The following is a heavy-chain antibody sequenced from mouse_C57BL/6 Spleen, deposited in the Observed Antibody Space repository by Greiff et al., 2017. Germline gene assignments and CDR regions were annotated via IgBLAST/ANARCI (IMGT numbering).Heavy chain of an antibody. CDR2: IRNKANNHAT. J-gene: IGHJ2*01. CDR3: TRGVRRYFDD. Sequence: EVQRVESGGGLVQPGGSMKLSCAASGFTFSDAWMDWVRQSPEKGLEWVAEIRNKANNHATYYAESVKGRFTISRDYSKSSVYLQMNSLRAEDTGIYNCTRGVRRYFDDWGQGTTLTVSS. V-gene: IGHV6-6*01. D-gene: IGHD1-2*01. CDR1: GFTFSDAW.